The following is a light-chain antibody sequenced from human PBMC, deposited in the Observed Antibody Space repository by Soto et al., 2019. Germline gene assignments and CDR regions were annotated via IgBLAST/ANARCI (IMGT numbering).Light chain of an antibody. CDR1: SSDVGGYNS. V-gene: IGLV2-14*01. CDR2: DVT. CDR3: TSYTSSSTTV. J-gene: IGLJ1*01. Sequence: QSALTQPASVSGSPGQSITISCTGTSSDVGGYNSVSWYRQYPGKAPKLIIFDVTDRPSGISTRFSGSKSGNTASLPISGLQAEDEAVFYFTSYTSSSTTVFGSGTKLTVL.